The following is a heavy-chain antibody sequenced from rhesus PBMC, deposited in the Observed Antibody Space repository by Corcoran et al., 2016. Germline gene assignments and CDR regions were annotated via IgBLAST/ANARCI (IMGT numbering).Heavy chain of an antibody. V-gene: IGHV4-160*01. Sequence: QVQLQESGPGLVKPSETLSLTCAVSGGSISDDYYWSWIRQPPGKGREWIGRISGSGGSTDYNPSLRSRVTISTDTSKNQFSLKLSSVTAADTAVYYWAVGYCSGGVCYALGYWGQGVLVTVSS. CDR3: AVGYCSGGVCYALGY. D-gene: IGHD2-8*01. CDR1: GGSISDDYY. J-gene: IGHJ4*01. CDR2: ISGSGGST.